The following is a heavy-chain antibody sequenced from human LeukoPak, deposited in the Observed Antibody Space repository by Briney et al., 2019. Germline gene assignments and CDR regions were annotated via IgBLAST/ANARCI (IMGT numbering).Heavy chain of an antibody. CDR1: GGSMNSHY. CDR3: ARGGYSYGYDDDFEY. Sequence: SETLSLTCTVSGGSMNSHYWSWIRQPPGKGLEWIGYVYYTGRTRYNPSLQSRVTIAVDTSKNQFSLKLTSVTAADTAVYYCARGGYSYGYDDDFEYWGQGILVTVSS. V-gene: IGHV4-59*11. J-gene: IGHJ4*02. CDR2: VYYTGRT. D-gene: IGHD5-18*01.